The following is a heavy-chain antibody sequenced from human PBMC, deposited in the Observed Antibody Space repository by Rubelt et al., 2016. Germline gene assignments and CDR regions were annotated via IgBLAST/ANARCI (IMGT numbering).Heavy chain of an antibody. CDR1: GGSISSSSYY. J-gene: IGHJ3*02. V-gene: IGHV4-39*01. CDR3: ARLGHIVVVTATGVNAFDI. D-gene: IGHD2-21*02. Sequence: QLQLQESGPGLVKPSETLSLTCTVSGGSISSSSYYWGWIRQPPGKGLEWIGSIYYSGSTYYNPSLRGVLTISVDTSRNQFSWKLSSVTAADTAVYYCARLGHIVVVTATGVNAFDIWGQGTMVTVSS. CDR2: IYYSGST.